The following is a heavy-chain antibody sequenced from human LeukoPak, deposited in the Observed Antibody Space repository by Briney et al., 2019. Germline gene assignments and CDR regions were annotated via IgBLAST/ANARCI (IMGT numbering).Heavy chain of an antibody. CDR1: GFTFSSYE. Sequence: GGSQRLSCAASGFTFSSYEMNWVRQAPGKGLEWVSYISSSGSPVYYADSVKGRFTISRDNAKNSLYLQMNSLRAEDTAVYYCARGPASIAAAGIAEYFQHWGQGTLVTVST. CDR2: ISSSGSPV. J-gene: IGHJ1*01. D-gene: IGHD6-13*01. V-gene: IGHV3-48*03. CDR3: ARGPASIAAAGIAEYFQH.